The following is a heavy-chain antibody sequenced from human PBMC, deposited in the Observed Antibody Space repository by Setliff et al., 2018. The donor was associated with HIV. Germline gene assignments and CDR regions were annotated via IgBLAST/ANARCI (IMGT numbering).Heavy chain of an antibody. J-gene: IGHJ3*02. Sequence: SETLSLTCAVSGGSMSDVSSYWSWIRQPPGKGLEWIGEINYSGSTKYNPSLKSRVTMSVDTSKNQFPLKLNSVTAADTAVYYCARYVAYDEDDFDIWGQGTMVTVSS. CDR3: ARYVAYDEDDFDI. V-gene: IGHV4-34*01. CDR2: INYSGST. CDR1: GGSMSDVSSY. D-gene: IGHD3-16*01.